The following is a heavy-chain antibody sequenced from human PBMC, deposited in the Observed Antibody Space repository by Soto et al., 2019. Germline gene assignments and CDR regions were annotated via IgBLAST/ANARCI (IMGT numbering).Heavy chain of an antibody. D-gene: IGHD3-3*01. CDR2: IYYSGST. CDR3: ARGRGGFCWSGRSDHWFDP. CDR1: GGSISSGGYY. J-gene: IGHJ5*02. V-gene: IGHV4-31*03. Sequence: PSETLSLTCTVSGGSISSGGYYWSWIRQHPGRGLEWIGYIYYSGSTYYNPSLKSRVTISLDTSKNQFSLKLTSVTPADTAGYYCARGRGGFCWSGRSDHWFDPWGQGTLVTVSS.